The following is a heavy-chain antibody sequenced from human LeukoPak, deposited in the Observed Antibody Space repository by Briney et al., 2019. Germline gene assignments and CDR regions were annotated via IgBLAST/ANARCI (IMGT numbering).Heavy chain of an antibody. D-gene: IGHD3-9*01. CDR3: ARDISGGRNFDPPLDY. V-gene: IGHV3-7*03. CDR2: IKQDGRDK. Sequence: GGSLRLSCAASGFTFSNYWMSWVRQAPGKGLEWVAHIKQDGRDKYYVDSVKGRFTISRDNAKNSVYLQMNSLRAEDTAVYYCARDISGGRNFDPPLDYWGQGTLVTVSS. CDR1: GFTFSNYW. J-gene: IGHJ4*02.